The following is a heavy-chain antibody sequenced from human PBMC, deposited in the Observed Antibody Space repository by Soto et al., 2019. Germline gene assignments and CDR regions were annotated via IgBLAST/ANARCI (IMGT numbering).Heavy chain of an antibody. CDR2: ISYDGSNK. Sequence: LRLSCAASGFTFSSYGMHWVRQAPGKGLEWVAGISYDGSNKYYADSVKGRFTISRDNSKNTLYLQMNSLRAEDTAVYYCAKSVQRGGLPPLDYWGQGTLVTVSS. CDR3: AKSVQRGGLPPLDY. J-gene: IGHJ4*02. V-gene: IGHV3-30*18. D-gene: IGHD3-10*01. CDR1: GFTFSSYG.